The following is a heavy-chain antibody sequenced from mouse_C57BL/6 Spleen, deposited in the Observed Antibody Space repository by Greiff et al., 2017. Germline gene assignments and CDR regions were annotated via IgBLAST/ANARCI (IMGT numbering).Heavy chain of an antibody. CDR3: ARSRYDYDKAMDY. CDR1: GYAFSSSW. Sequence: VQLQQSGPELVKPGASVKISCKASGYAFSSSWLNWVKQRPGKGLEWIGRIYPGDGDTNYNGKFKGKATLTADKSSSTAYMQLSSLTSEDSAVYFCARSRYDYDKAMDYWGQGTSVTVSS. J-gene: IGHJ4*01. CDR2: IYPGDGDT. D-gene: IGHD2-4*01. V-gene: IGHV1-82*01.